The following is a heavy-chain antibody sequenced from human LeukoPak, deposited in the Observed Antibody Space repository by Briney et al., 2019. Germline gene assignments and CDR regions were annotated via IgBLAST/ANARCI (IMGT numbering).Heavy chain of an antibody. J-gene: IGHJ6*02. V-gene: IGHV1-18*01. CDR3: AGLWFGELLPRYYYYGMDV. CDR1: GYTFTSYG. CDR2: ISAYNGNT. D-gene: IGHD3-10*01. Sequence: ASVKVSCKASGYTFTSYGISWVRQAPGQGLEWMGWISAYNGNTNYAQKLQGRVTMTTDTSTSTAYIELRSLRSDDTAVYYCAGLWFGELLPRYYYYGMDVWGQGTTVTVSS.